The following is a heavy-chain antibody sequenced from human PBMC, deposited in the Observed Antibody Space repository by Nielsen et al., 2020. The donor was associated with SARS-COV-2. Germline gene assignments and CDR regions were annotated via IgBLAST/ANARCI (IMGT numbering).Heavy chain of an antibody. J-gene: IGHJ6*03. CDR1: GGSISSYY. Sequence: SETLSLTCTVSGGSISSYYWSWIRQPPGKGLEWIGYIYYSGSTNYNPSLKSRVTISVDTSKNQFSLKLSSVTAADTAVYYCARGGCSSTSCYLGHYYYYYYMDVWGKGTTVTVSS. CDR2: IYYSGST. CDR3: ARGGCSSTSCYLGHYYYYYYMDV. D-gene: IGHD2-2*01. V-gene: IGHV4-59*01.